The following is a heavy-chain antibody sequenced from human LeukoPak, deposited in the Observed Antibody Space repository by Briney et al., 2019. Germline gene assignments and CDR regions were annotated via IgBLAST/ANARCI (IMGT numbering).Heavy chain of an antibody. Sequence: SVKVSCKASGGTFSSYAISWVRQAPGQGLEWMGRIIPILGIANYAQKFQGRVTITADKSTSTAYMELSSLRSEDTAVYYCARVSRSRYYGSGSYPYYGMDVWGQGTTVTVSS. D-gene: IGHD3-10*01. J-gene: IGHJ6*02. CDR3: ARVSRSRYYGSGSYPYYGMDV. V-gene: IGHV1-69*04. CDR2: IIPILGIA. CDR1: GGTFSSYA.